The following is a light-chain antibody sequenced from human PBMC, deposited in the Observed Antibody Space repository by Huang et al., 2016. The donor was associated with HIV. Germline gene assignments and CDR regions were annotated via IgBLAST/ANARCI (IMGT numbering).Light chain of an antibody. CDR2: GAS. CDR1: ESILRN. V-gene: IGKV3D-15*03. Sequence: VMTQSPATLSVSPGERATLSCRASESILRNLAWYQQRPGQPPRLLIYGASVRLPGIPDRFRGSGSGTEFSLTISILQSEDFAVYYCQQYNKWPPYTYGQGTKLEIK. J-gene: IGKJ2*01. CDR3: QQYNKWPPYT.